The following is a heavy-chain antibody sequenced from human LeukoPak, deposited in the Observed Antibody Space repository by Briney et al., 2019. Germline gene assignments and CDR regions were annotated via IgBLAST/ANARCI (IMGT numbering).Heavy chain of an antibody. CDR3: ARVRSGSYEAY. Sequence: GASVKVSCKASGYTFTSYYMHWVRQAPGQGLEWMGIINPSGGSTSYAQKLQGRVTMTTDTSTSTAYMELRSLRSDDTAVYYCARVRSGSYEAYWGQGTLVTVSS. CDR1: GYTFTSYY. D-gene: IGHD1-26*01. CDR2: INPSGGST. J-gene: IGHJ4*02. V-gene: IGHV1-46*01.